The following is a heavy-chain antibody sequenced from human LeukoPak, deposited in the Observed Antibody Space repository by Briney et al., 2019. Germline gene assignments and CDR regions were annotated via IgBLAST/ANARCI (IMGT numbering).Heavy chain of an antibody. J-gene: IGHJ4*02. CDR3: AIPGIAAAGETYLDY. CDR2: ISSSSSYI. Sequence: GGSLRLSCAASGFTFSSYSMNWVRQAPGKGLEWVSSISSSSSYIYYADSVKGRFTISRDNAKNSLYLQMDSPRAEDTAVYYCAIPGIAAAGETYLDYWGQGTLVTVSS. CDR1: GFTFSSYS. D-gene: IGHD6-13*01. V-gene: IGHV3-21*01.